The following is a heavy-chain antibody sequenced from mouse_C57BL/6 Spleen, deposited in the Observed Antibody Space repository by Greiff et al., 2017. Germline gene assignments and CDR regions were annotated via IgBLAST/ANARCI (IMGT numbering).Heavy chain of an antibody. CDR2: ILPGSGST. J-gene: IGHJ2*01. D-gene: IGHD1-1*01. V-gene: IGHV1-9*01. CDR1: GYTFTGYW. Sequence: QVQLKQSGAELTKPGASVKLSCKATGYTFTGYWIEWVKQRPGHGLEWIGEILPGSGSTNYNEQFKGKATFTADTSSNTAYMQLRSLTTEDSAIYYCARRYYGSSYYFDYWGQGTTLTVSS. CDR3: ARRYYGSSYYFDY.